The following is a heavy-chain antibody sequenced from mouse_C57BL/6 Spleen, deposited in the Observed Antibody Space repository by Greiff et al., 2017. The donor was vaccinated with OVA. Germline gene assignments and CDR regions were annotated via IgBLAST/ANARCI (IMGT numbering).Heavy chain of an antibody. V-gene: IGHV8-8*01. CDR2: IWWDADK. D-gene: IGHD2-12*01. CDR1: GFSLSTFGLG. CDR3: ARIDSQFAY. Sequence: QVTLKVSGPGILQPSQTLSLTCSFSGFSLSTFGLGVGWIRQPSGMGLEWLAHIWWDADKYSNPALKSRITIAKDTSKNQVFLNSANVDTAATATYSCARIDSQFAYWGQGTLVTVSA. J-gene: IGHJ3*01.